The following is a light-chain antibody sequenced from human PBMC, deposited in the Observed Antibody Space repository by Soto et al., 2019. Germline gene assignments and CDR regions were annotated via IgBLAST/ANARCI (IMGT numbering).Light chain of an antibody. CDR3: QQFSGSVT. Sequence: PGERATLSCRASQSVRSTYLGWYQQKPGQAPRLLIYGASKRQSGVPDRFSGGGSGTDFTLTISSLQPEDFAVYYCQQFSGSVTFGGGTKVDIK. CDR1: QSVRSTY. J-gene: IGKJ4*01. CDR2: GAS. V-gene: IGKV3-20*01.